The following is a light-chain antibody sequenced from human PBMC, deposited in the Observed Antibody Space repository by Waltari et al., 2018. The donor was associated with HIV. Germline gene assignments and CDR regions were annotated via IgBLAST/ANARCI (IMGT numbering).Light chain of an antibody. V-gene: IGLV2-8*01. CDR1: RRAVGGHNS. CDR3: SSYAGSNNLL. CDR2: EVS. J-gene: IGLJ2*01. Sequence: QSALPQPPSASGSPGQSVTISSAGTRRAVGGHNSFSWYQQHPGKAPKLMIYEVSKRPSGVPDRFSGSKSGNTASLTVSGLQAEDEADYYCSSYAGSNNLLFGGGTKLTVL.